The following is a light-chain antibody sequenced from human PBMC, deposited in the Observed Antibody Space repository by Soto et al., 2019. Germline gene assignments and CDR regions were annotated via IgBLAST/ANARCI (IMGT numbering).Light chain of an antibody. Sequence: EVMMKMSAATVSVSRRERDTLSCMANQAISSNLAWYQQKPGQAPRLLIYGASTRATDIPDRFSGSGSGTDFTLTISRLEPEDFAVYYCQQYGSSLRPFGQ. J-gene: IGKJ1*01. CDR2: GAS. CDR3: QQYGSSLRP. CDR1: QAISSN. V-gene: IGKV3-20*01.